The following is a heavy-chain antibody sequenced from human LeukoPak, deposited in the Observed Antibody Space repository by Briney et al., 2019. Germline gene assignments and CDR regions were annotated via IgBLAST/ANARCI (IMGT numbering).Heavy chain of an antibody. CDR1: GFTFSNYA. CDR2: ISGSGGST. Sequence: GSLRLSCAASGFTFSNYAMSWVRQAPGKGLEWVSAISGSGGSTYHTDSVKGRFTISRDNSKNTLYLQMNSLRAEDTAIYYCAKDGHGDYVWSWFDPWGQGTLVTVSS. V-gene: IGHV3-23*01. D-gene: IGHD4-17*01. CDR3: AKDGHGDYVWSWFDP. J-gene: IGHJ5*02.